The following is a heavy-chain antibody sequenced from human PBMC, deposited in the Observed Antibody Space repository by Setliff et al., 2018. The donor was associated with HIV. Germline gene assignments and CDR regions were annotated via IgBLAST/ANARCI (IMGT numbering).Heavy chain of an antibody. Sequence: ASVKVSCKAPGYTFTNYYIHWVRQAPGQGLEWMGIINPSGGSTTYAQKFQGRVTMTRDTSTSTVYMELSSLRSEDTAVYYCARDAFDYTAYYYSYMDVWGKGTTVTVS. CDR1: GYTFTNYY. CDR2: INPSGGST. V-gene: IGHV1-46*01. CDR3: ARDAFDYTAYYYSYMDV. D-gene: IGHD4-4*01. J-gene: IGHJ6*03.